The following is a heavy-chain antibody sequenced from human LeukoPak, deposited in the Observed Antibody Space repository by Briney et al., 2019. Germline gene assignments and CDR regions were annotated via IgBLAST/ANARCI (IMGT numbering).Heavy chain of an antibody. CDR3: AKLKQWQPQRYFFEY. Sequence: GGSLRLSCAASGFPFRSYGIHWVRQAPGKGLEWVAVISYDGSNKYYADSVKGRFTISRDNSKNTLYLQMNSLRAEDTAVYYCAKLKQWQPQRYFFEYWGQGALVTVAS. CDR2: ISYDGSNK. CDR1: GFPFRSYG. D-gene: IGHD6-19*01. V-gene: IGHV3-30*18. J-gene: IGHJ4*02.